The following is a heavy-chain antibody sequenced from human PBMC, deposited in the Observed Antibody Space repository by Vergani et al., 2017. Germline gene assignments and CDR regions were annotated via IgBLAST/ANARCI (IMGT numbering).Heavy chain of an antibody. CDR2: ISWNSGSI. V-gene: IGHV3-9*01. D-gene: IGHD5-18*01. Sequence: EVQLVESGGGLVQPGRSLRLSCAASGFTFDDYAMHWVRQAPGKGLEWVSGISWNSGSIGYAESVKGRFTISRDNAKNSLYLQMKSLRAEDTALYYCAKATMDGGGQLWPSIFDYWGQGTLVTVSS. CDR1: GFTFDDYA. J-gene: IGHJ4*02. CDR3: AKATMDGGGQLWPSIFDY.